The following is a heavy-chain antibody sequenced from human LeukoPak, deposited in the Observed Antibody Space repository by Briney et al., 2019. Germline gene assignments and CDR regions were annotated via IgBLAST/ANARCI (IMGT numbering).Heavy chain of an antibody. CDR1: GFTFSSYA. Sequence: GGSLRLSCAASGFTFSSYAMHWVRQAPGKGLEWVSVIYSGGSTYYADSVKGRFTISRDNSKNTLYLQMNSLRAEDTAVYYCARVSGYYYWFDPWGQGTLVTVSS. CDR2: IYSGGST. J-gene: IGHJ5*02. D-gene: IGHD3-22*01. V-gene: IGHV3-66*02. CDR3: ARVSGYYYWFDP.